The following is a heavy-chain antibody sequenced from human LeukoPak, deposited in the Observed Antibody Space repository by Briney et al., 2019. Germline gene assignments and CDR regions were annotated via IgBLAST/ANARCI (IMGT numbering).Heavy chain of an antibody. CDR1: GGTFSSYT. Sequence: SVKVSCKASGGTFSSYTIPWVRQAPGQGLEWMGRIIPILGIANYAQKFQGRVTITADKSTSTAYMELSSLRSEDTAVYYCATYSGRYLFDYWGQGTLVTVSS. CDR3: ATYSGRYLFDY. J-gene: IGHJ4*02. V-gene: IGHV1-69*02. CDR2: IIPILGIA. D-gene: IGHD1-26*01.